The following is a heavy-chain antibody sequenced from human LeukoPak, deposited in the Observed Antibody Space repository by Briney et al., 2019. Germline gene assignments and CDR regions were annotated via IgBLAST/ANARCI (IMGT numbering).Heavy chain of an antibody. CDR2: INHSGST. J-gene: IGHJ4*02. CDR1: GGSFSGYY. D-gene: IGHD5-24*01. CDR3: ARWLQSLSAAGD. V-gene: IGHV4-34*01. Sequence: SETLSLTCAVYGGSFSGYYWSWIRQPPGKGLEWIGEINHSGSTNYNPSLKSRVTISVDTSKNQFSLKLSPVTAADTAVYYCARWLQSLSAAGDWGQGTLVTVSS.